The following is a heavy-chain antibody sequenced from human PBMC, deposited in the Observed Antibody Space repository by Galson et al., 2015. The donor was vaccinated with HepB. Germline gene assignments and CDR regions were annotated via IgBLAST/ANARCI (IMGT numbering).Heavy chain of an antibody. Sequence: SLRLSCAASGFTVSSNYMSWVRQAPGKGLEWVSVIYSGGSTYYADSVKGRFTISRDNSKNTLYLQMNSLRAEDTAVYYCARAILSLRIAVAGPVYGMDVWSQGTTVTVSS. CDR1: GFTVSSNY. D-gene: IGHD6-19*01. CDR3: ARAILSLRIAVAGPVYGMDV. V-gene: IGHV3-66*01. CDR2: IYSGGST. J-gene: IGHJ6*02.